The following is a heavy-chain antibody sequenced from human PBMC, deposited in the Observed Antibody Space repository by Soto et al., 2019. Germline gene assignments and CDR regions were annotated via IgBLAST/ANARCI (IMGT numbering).Heavy chain of an antibody. Sequence: PGGSLRLSCAASRFTFSSYGMHWVRQAPGKGLEWVSGISWNSGSIGYADSVKGRFTISRDNAKNSLYLQMNSLRAGDTALYYCAKAPGVYFYYGMDVWGQGTTVTVSS. V-gene: IGHV3-9*01. D-gene: IGHD3-3*01. CDR2: ISWNSGSI. J-gene: IGHJ6*02. CDR1: RFTFSSYG. CDR3: AKAPGVYFYYGMDV.